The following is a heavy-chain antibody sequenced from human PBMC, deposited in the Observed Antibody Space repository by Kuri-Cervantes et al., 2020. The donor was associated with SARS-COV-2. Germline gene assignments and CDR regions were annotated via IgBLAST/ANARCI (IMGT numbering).Heavy chain of an antibody. V-gene: IGHV3-11*04. CDR1: GFTFSDYY. Sequence: GESLKISCAASGFTFSDYYMSWIRQAPGKGLEWVSYISSSGSTIYYADSVKGRFTISRDNSKNTLYLQMNSLRAEDTAVYYCAREVVVVENWFDPWGQGTLVTVSS. CDR3: AREVVVVENWFDP. CDR2: ISSSGSTI. J-gene: IGHJ5*02. D-gene: IGHD3-22*01.